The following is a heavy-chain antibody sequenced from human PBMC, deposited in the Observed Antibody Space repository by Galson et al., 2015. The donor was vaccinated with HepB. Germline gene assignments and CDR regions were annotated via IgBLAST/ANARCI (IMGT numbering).Heavy chain of an antibody. CDR3: AKDSGFGGEHY. V-gene: IGHV3-23*01. CDR1: GFTFYVYT. Sequence: SLRLSCAASGFTFYVYTMNWVRQAPGKGLEWVSAIRGSGTGTYYAASVKGRFTISRDDSKNTVFLQLNSLRAEDTAIYYCAKDSGFGGEHYWGQGILVTVSS. D-gene: IGHD3-16*01. J-gene: IGHJ4*02. CDR2: IRGSGTGT.